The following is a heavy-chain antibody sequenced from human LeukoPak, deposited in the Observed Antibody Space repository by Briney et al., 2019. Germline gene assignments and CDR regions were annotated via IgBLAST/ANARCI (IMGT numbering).Heavy chain of an antibody. CDR1: GDSVSSNSNA. D-gene: IGHD2-2*01. CDR3: ARRLTQYDCFDP. Sequence: SQTLSLTCAISGDSVSSNSNAWNWVRQSPSRGLEWLGRTYYRSKWFMDYAVSVKSRMTVNPDTTKNQFSLQLNSVTPEDTAVYYCARRLTQYDCFDPWGQGILVTVSS. V-gene: IGHV6-1*01. J-gene: IGHJ5*02. CDR2: TYYRSKWFM.